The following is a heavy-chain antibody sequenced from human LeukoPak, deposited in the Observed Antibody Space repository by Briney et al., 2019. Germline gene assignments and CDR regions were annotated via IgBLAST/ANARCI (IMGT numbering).Heavy chain of an antibody. D-gene: IGHD3-3*01. CDR3: ARGVFPIRVLEWLLWRDHDY. V-gene: IGHV1-2*02. CDR1: GYAFTVYY. Sequence: ASVQVSCKASGYAFTVYYMHWVRQAPGQGLEWMGWLNPNSGGTNYAQKFQGRVTMTRDTSISTAYMELSRLRSDDTAVYYCARGVFPIRVLEWLLWRDHDYWGQGTLVTVSS. CDR2: LNPNSGGT. J-gene: IGHJ4*02.